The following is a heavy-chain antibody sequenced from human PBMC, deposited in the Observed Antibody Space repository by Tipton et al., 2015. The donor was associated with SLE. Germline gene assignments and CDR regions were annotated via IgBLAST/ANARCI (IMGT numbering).Heavy chain of an antibody. CDR2: IIPILGIA. D-gene: IGHD3-10*01. CDR1: GGTFSSYT. Sequence: QVQLVQSGAEVKKPGSSVKVSCKASGGTFSSYTISWVRQAPGQGLEWMGRIIPILGIANYAQKFQGRVTITADKSTSTAYMELSSLRSEDTAVYYCARVGWDLLWFGEYQPHNWFDPWGQGTLVTVSS. J-gene: IGHJ5*02. CDR3: ARVGWDLLWFGEYQPHNWFDP. V-gene: IGHV1-69*09.